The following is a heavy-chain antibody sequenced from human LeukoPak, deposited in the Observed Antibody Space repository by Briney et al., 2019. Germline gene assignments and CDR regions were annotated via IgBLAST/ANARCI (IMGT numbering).Heavy chain of an antibody. CDR2: IYYSGST. Sequence: SETLSLTCTVSGGSISSSSYYWGWIRQPPGKGLEWIGSIYYSGSTYYNPSLKSRVSISVDTSNNQFSLKLNSVTAADTAVYYCARHWSYWGQGTLVTVSS. CDR3: ARHWSY. CDR1: GGSISSSSYY. J-gene: IGHJ4*02. V-gene: IGHV4-39*01.